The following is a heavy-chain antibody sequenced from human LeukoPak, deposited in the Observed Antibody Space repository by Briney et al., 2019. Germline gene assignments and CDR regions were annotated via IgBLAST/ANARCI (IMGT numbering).Heavy chain of an antibody. D-gene: IGHD5-18*01. V-gene: IGHV5-51*01. J-gene: IGHJ4*02. Sequence: PGESLKISCKGSGYSFTSYWIGWVRQMPGKGLEWMGIVYPGDSDTRYSPSFQGQVTISADKSISTAYLQWSSLKASDTAMYYCARHVPQKGGYSYGYRDYWGQGTLVTVSS. CDR1: GYSFTSYW. CDR3: ARHVPQKGGYSYGYRDY. CDR2: VYPGDSDT.